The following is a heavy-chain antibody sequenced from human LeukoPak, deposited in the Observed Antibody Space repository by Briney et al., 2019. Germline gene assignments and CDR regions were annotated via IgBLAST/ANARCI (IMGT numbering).Heavy chain of an antibody. Sequence: ASVKVSCKASGYTFTNYYMRWVRQAPGQGLEWMGIINPSGDSTSYAQKFQGRVTMTRDMSTSTVYMELSSLRSEDTAVYYCARGSGSHYVIDYYYMDVWGKGTTVTVSS. V-gene: IGHV1-46*01. CDR3: ARGSGSHYVIDYYYMDV. D-gene: IGHD4-11*01. CDR2: INPSGDST. CDR1: GYTFTNYY. J-gene: IGHJ6*03.